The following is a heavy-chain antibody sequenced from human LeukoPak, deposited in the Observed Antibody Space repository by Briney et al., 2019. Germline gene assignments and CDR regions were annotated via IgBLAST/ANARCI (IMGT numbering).Heavy chain of an antibody. CDR2: FDPEDVET. CDR3: ATEAGGSYGVGIYYFDY. J-gene: IGHJ4*02. V-gene: IGHV1-24*01. CDR1: GYTLTELS. D-gene: IGHD1-26*01. Sequence: ASVKVSCKVSGYTLTELSMHWVRQAPGKGLEWMGGFDPEDVETIYAQKFQGRVTMTEDTSTDTAYMELSSLRSEDTAVYYCATEAGGSYGVGIYYFDYWGQGTLVTVSS.